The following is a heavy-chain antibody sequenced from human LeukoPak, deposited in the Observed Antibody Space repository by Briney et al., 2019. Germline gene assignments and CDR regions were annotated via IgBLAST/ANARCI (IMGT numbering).Heavy chain of an antibody. CDR2: INSDGTSI. Sequence: GGSLRLSCAASGFTFRNYWMHWVRQTPGKGLVWVSRINSDGTSISYADSVKGRFTISRDNAKNTLYLQMNSLRAEDTAVYYCASDRLAMFTRARYNWFDPWGQGTLVTVSS. CDR1: GFTFRNYW. J-gene: IGHJ5*02. CDR3: ASDRLAMFTRARYNWFDP. V-gene: IGHV3-74*01. D-gene: IGHD5-18*01.